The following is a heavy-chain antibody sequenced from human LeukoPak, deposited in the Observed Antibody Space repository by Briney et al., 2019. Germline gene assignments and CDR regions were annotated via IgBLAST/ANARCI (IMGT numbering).Heavy chain of an antibody. V-gene: IGHV3-23*01. CDR1: GFTFSTYA. CDR2: ISASGGST. D-gene: IGHD6-19*01. CDR3: AKDRSSGWFFDC. J-gene: IGHJ4*02. Sequence: GGSLRLSCAASGFTFSTYAMSWVRQAPGKGLEWVSGISASGGSTYYADSVKGRFTISGDNSKNTLYLQMNSLRAEDTAVYYCAKDRSSGWFFDCWGQGTLVTVSS.